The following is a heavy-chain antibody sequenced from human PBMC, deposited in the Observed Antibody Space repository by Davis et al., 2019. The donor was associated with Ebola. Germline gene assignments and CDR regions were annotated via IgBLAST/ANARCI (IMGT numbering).Heavy chain of an antibody. J-gene: IGHJ6*02. CDR3: ARSARYYDFWSGYYVYYYYGMDV. Sequence: SETLSLTCTVSGGSISSYYWSWIRQPPGKGLEWIGYIYYSGSTNYNPSLKSRVTISVDTSKNQFSLKLSSVTAADTAVYYCARSARYYDFWSGYYVYYYYGMDVWGQGTTVTVSS. D-gene: IGHD3-3*01. V-gene: IGHV4-59*08. CDR2: IYYSGST. CDR1: GGSISSYY.